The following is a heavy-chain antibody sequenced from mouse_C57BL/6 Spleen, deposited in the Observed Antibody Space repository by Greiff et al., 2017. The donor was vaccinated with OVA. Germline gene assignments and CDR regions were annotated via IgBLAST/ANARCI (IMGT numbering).Heavy chain of an antibody. J-gene: IGHJ3*01. Sequence: EVQLVESGGGLVKPGGSLKLSCAASGFTFSSYAMSWVRQTPEKRLEWVATISDGGSYTYYPDNVKGRFTISRDNAKHNLYLQMSHLKSEDTAMYYCARGAGTVVATRFAYWGQGTLVTVSA. D-gene: IGHD1-1*01. V-gene: IGHV5-4*01. CDR3: ARGAGTVVATRFAY. CDR2: ISDGGSYT. CDR1: GFTFSSYA.